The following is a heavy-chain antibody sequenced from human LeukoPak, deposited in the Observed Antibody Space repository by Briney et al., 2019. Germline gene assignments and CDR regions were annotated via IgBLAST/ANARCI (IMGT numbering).Heavy chain of an antibody. D-gene: IGHD1-1*01. CDR3: ARGGTFVSDY. CDR2: IKAGGSEK. J-gene: IGHJ4*02. CDR1: GFTFSRFW. V-gene: IGHV3-7*01. Sequence: GGSLRLSCAASGFTFSRFWMSWVRQAPGKGLEWVANIKAGGSEKYYVDSMKGRFTVSRDNAKNSLYLQMDSLRAEDTAVYYCARGGTFVSDYWGQGTLVTVSS.